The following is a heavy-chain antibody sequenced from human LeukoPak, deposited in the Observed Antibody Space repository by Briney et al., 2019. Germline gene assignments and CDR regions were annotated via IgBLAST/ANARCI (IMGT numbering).Heavy chain of an antibody. D-gene: IGHD3-9*01. CDR2: INPNSGGT. Sequence: GASVKVSCKASGYTFTGYYMHWVRQAPGQGLEWMGWINPNSGGTNYAQKFQGRVTMTRDTSISTAYMELSRLRSDDTAVYYCARASFYYDILRLDYGMDVWGQGTTVTVSS. CDR3: ARASFYYDILRLDYGMDV. CDR1: GYTFTGYY. V-gene: IGHV1-2*02. J-gene: IGHJ6*02.